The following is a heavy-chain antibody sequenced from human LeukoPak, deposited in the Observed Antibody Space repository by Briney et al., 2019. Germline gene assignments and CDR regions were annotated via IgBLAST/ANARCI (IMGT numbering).Heavy chain of an antibody. J-gene: IGHJ4*02. CDR2: ISSSSSTI. V-gene: IGHV3-48*01. D-gene: IGHD4-17*01. Sequence: QPGGSLRLSCAASGFTFSSYSMNWVRQAPGKGLEWVSYISSSSSTIYYADSVKGRFTISRDNAKNSLYLQMNSLRAEDTAVYYCARDRSYGDYPTPLDYWGQGTLVTVSS. CDR3: ARDRSYGDYPTPLDY. CDR1: GFTFSSYS.